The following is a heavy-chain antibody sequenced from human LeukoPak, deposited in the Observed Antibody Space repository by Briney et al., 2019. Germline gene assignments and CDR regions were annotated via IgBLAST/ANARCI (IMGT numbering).Heavy chain of an antibody. J-gene: IGHJ4*02. CDR1: GGSISSYY. D-gene: IGHD5-18*01. V-gene: IGHV4-4*07. CDR2: IYNSGST. CDR3: ARKGYSYVSDY. Sequence: PSETLSLTCTVSGGSISSYYWSWIRQPAGKGLQWIGRIYNSGSTNYNPSLKSRVTISVDTSKNQFSLKLSSVTAADTAVYYCARKGYSYVSDYWGQGTLVTVSS.